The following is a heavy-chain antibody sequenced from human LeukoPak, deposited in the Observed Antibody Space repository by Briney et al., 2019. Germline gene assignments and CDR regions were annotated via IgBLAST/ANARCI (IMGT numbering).Heavy chain of an antibody. V-gene: IGHV1-46*01. J-gene: IGHJ6*03. CDR3: ARTQDVTYYYYYMDV. Sequence: ASVKVSCKASGYTFTSYYMHWVRQAPGQGLEWMGIINPSGGSTSYAQKFQGRVTMTRDMSTSTVYMELSSLRSEDTAVYYCARTQDVTYYYYYMDVWGKGTTVTVSS. CDR2: INPSGGST. CDR1: GYTFTSYY. D-gene: IGHD2-21*01.